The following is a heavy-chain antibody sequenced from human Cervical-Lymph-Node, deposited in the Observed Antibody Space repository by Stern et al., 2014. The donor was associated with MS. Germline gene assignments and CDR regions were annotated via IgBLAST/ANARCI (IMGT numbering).Heavy chain of an antibody. V-gene: IGHV1-18*01. CDR3: ARETPNCSGGTCYPRIDY. CDR2: ISVYNGDT. J-gene: IGHJ4*02. CDR1: GYTFSSYG. Sequence: DQLVESGAEVKKPGASVKVSCKASGYTFSSYGFSWVRQAPGQGLEWMGWISVYNGDTSYAEKIQGRVTMTTDTSTSTAYMELRSLRSDDTAVYFCARETPNCSGGTCYPRIDYWGQGTLVTVSS. D-gene: IGHD2-15*01.